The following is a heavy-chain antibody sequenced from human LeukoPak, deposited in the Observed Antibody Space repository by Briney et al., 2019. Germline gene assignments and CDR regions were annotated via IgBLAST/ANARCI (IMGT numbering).Heavy chain of an antibody. CDR2: IKQDGSEK. CDR3: ATTPGSSWYEGLAL. Sequence: GGSLRLSCAASGFTFSSYWMSWVRQAPGKGLEWVANIKQDGSEKYYVDSVKGRFTISRDNAKNSLYLQMNSLRAEDTAVYYCATTPGSSWYEGLALWGQGTLVTVSS. CDR1: GFTFSSYW. D-gene: IGHD6-13*01. V-gene: IGHV3-7*02. J-gene: IGHJ4*02.